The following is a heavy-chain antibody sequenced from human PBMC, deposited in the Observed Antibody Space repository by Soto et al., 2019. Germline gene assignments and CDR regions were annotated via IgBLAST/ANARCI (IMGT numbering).Heavy chain of an antibody. J-gene: IGHJ6*02. CDR1: GFTLSNAW. CDR3: TTTVTHVHLAYYGMHV. D-gene: IGHD4-4*01. CDR2: NKSKTDGGTT. V-gene: IGHV3-15*01. Sequence: GGSLRLSCAASGFTLSNAWMSWVRQAPGKGLEWVGRNKSKTDGGTTDYAAPVKCRLTITRDDSKTTLYLHMNSVNTEDTAVYYCTTTVTHVHLAYYGMHVSGQGATVTVSS.